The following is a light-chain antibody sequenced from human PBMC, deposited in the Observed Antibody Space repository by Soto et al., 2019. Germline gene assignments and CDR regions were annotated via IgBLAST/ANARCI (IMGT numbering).Light chain of an antibody. V-gene: IGKV1-39*01. Sequence: DIQMTQSPSSLSASVGDRVTISCRASQTISSYLNWYRQKPGKAPELLIYVASSLQSGVPSRFTGSGSGTDFTLAINSLQPEDFATYYCQQTYSFPPTFGQGTKVELK. CDR3: QQTYSFPPT. CDR2: VAS. CDR1: QTISSY. J-gene: IGKJ1*01.